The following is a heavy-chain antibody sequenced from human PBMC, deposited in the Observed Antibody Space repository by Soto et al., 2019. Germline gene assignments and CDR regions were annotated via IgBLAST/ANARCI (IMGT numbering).Heavy chain of an antibody. CDR2: FDPEDGET. CDR3: ATGRGYGYRSLDY. J-gene: IGHJ4*02. Sequence: SVRVSCKVSGYTLTELSMHWVRQAPGKGLEWMGGFDPEDGETIYAQKFQGRVTMTEDTSTDTAYMELSSLRSEDTAVYYCATGRGYGYRSLDYWGQGTLVTVSS. D-gene: IGHD5-18*01. V-gene: IGHV1-24*01. CDR1: GYTLTELS.